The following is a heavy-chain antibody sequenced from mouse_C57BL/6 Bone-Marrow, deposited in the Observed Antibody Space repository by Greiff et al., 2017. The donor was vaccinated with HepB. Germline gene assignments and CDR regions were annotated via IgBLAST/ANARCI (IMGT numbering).Heavy chain of an antibody. Sequence: QVQLKESGPELVKPGASVKISCKASGYPFSSSWMNWVKQRPGKGLEWIGRIYPGDGDTNYNGKFKGKATLTADKSSSTAYMQLSSLTSEDSAVYFCARRGDYYGSFDYWGQGTTLTVSS. J-gene: IGHJ2*01. D-gene: IGHD1-1*01. CDR3: ARRGDYYGSFDY. CDR2: IYPGDGDT. CDR1: GYPFSSSW. V-gene: IGHV1-82*01.